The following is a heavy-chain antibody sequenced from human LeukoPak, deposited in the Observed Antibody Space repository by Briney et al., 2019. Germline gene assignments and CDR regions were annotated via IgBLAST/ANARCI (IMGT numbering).Heavy chain of an antibody. Sequence: SETLSLTCAVSGGSISSGGYSWSWIRQPPGKGLEWIGYIYHSGCTYYNPSLKSRVTISVDRSKNQFSLKLSSVTAADTAVYYCARGYYYDSSGYSYFDYWGQGTLVTVSS. CDR3: ARGYYYDSSGYSYFDY. CDR1: GGSISSGGYS. J-gene: IGHJ4*02. D-gene: IGHD3-22*01. V-gene: IGHV4-30-2*01. CDR2: IYHSGCT.